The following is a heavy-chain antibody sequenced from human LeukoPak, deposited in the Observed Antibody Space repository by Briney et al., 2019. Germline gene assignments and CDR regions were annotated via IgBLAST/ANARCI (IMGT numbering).Heavy chain of an antibody. J-gene: IGHJ6*02. Sequence: SQTLSLTCTVSGGSIRSAAYYWSWIRQPPGKGLEWIGYIYSSGSTYYNPSLKSRVTISVDTSKNQFSLKLSSVTAADTAVYYCARENFWLPKYYYGMDVWGQGTTVTVSS. D-gene: IGHD3-3*01. V-gene: IGHV4-31*03. CDR3: ARENFWLPKYYYGMDV. CDR2: IYSSGST. CDR1: GGSIRSAAYY.